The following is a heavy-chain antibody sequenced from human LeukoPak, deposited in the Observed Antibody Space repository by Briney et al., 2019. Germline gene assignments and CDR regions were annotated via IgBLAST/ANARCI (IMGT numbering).Heavy chain of an antibody. J-gene: IGHJ4*02. CDR2: IGYDGSNK. D-gene: IGHD3-3*01. CDR3: AKEGITIFGVVIIKGIDY. Sequence: GGSLRLSCAASGFTFSSYGMHWVRQAPGKGLEWVSFIGYDGSNKYYADSVKGRFTISRDNSKTTLYLQMNSLRAEDTAVYYCAKEGITIFGVVIIKGIDYWGQGTLVTVSS. CDR1: GFTFSSYG. V-gene: IGHV3-30*02.